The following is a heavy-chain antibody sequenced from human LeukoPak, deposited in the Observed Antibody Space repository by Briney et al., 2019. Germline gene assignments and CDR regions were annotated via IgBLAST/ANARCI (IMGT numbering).Heavy chain of an antibody. CDR3: ATGKNIAAAADLFPIFDY. CDR2: ISSSGSTI. D-gene: IGHD6-13*01. Sequence: GGSLRLSCAASGFTFSDYYMSWIRQAPGKGLEWVSYISSSGSTIYYADSVKGRFTISRDNAKNSLYLQMNSLRSEDTAVYYCATGKNIAAAADLFPIFDYWGQGTLVTVSS. CDR1: GFTFSDYY. V-gene: IGHV3-11*01. J-gene: IGHJ4*02.